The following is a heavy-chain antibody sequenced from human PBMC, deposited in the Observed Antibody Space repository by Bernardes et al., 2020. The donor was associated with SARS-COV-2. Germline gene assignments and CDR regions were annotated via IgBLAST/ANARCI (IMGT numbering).Heavy chain of an antibody. CDR2: MSSSSTYI. Sequence: GGSLRLSCVASGFSFSNYVINWVRQAPGKGLEWVSAMSSSSTYIYYADSVKGRFTVSRDNAKNSLYLQMNSLRAEDTAVYYCARDLGCSGATCHGEIDYWGQGTLVTVSS. V-gene: IGHV3-21*01. CDR1: GFSFSNYV. D-gene: IGHD2-15*01. CDR3: ARDLGCSGATCHGEIDY. J-gene: IGHJ4*02.